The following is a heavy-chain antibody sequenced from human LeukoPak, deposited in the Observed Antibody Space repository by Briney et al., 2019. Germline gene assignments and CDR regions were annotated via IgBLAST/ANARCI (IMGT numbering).Heavy chain of an antibody. V-gene: IGHV4-38-2*01. D-gene: IGHD2-2*02. CDR2: IYHSGST. CDR3: ARASPDWSSTSCYTGGAFDT. Sequence: PSETLSLTCAVSGYSISSGYYWGWIRQPPGKGLGWIGSIYHSGSTYYNPSLKSRVTISVDTSKDQFSLKLSSVTAAGTAVYYCARASPDWSSTSCYTGGAFDTWGQGTMVTVSS. J-gene: IGHJ3*02. CDR1: GYSISSGYY.